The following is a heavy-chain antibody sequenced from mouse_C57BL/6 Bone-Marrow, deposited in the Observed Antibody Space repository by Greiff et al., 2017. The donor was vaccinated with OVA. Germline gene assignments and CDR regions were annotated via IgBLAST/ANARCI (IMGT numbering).Heavy chain of an antibody. J-gene: IGHJ3*01. CDR2: IDPSDSYT. Sequence: QVQLQQPGAELVMPGASVKLSCKASGYTFTSYWMHWVKQRPGQGLEWIGEIDPSDSYTNYNQKFKGKSTLTVDKSSSTAYMQLSSLTSEDSAVYYCARLTGTSAYWGQGTLVTVSA. D-gene: IGHD4-1*01. CDR1: GYTFTSYW. V-gene: IGHV1-69*01. CDR3: ARLTGTSAY.